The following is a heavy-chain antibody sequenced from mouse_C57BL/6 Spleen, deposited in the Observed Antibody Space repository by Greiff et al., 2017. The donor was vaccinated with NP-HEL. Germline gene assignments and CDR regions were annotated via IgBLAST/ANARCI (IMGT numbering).Heavy chain of an antibody. J-gene: IGHJ2*01. CDR1: GYAFSSYW. D-gene: IGHD1-1*01. Sequence: QVQLQQSGAELVKPGASVKISCKASGYAFSSYWMNWVKQRPGKGLEWIGQIYPGDGDTNYNGKFKGKATLTADKSSSTAYMQLGSLTSESSAVYFCARHYYSGGSQYYFDYWGQGTTLTVSS. V-gene: IGHV1-80*01. CDR2: IYPGDGDT. CDR3: ARHYYSGGSQYYFDY.